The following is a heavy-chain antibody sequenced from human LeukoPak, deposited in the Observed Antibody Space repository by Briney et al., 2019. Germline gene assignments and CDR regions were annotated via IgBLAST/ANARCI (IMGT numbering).Heavy chain of an antibody. CDR3: ARGYASSWIRELDY. CDR1: QYTFTGYY. Sequence: ASVKVSCKASQYTFTGYYMHWVRQAPGQGLEWMGLINPNSGGTKYAQKFQGRLTMTRDTSISTAYMELSSLRSDDTAVYFCARGYASSWIRELDYWGQGTLVTVSS. J-gene: IGHJ4*02. D-gene: IGHD6-13*01. CDR2: INPNSGGT. V-gene: IGHV1-2*02.